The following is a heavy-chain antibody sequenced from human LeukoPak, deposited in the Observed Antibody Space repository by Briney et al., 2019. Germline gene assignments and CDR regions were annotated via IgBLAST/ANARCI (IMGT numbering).Heavy chain of an antibody. V-gene: IGHV4-59*08. J-gene: IGHJ4*02. CDR1: GGSISSYY. Sequence: SETVSLTCTVPGGSISSYYWSWIRQPPGKGLEWIGYIRYSGSTNYNPSLKSRVTISVDTSENQFSLKLSSVTAADTAVYYCARAGIVGANPVDYWGQGTLVTVSS. CDR2: IRYSGST. D-gene: IGHD1-26*01. CDR3: ARAGIVGANPVDY.